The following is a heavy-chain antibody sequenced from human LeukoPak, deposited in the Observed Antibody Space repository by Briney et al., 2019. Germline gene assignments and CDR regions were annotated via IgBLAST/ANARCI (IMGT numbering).Heavy chain of an antibody. Sequence: PGGSLRLSCAASGFTVSSSYMSWVRQAPGKGLEWVSVIYSGGNTYYAGSVKGRFTISRDNSKNTLYLQMNSLRAGDTAVYYCARATLNYYYGLDVWGQGTTVTVS. CDR2: IYSGGNT. CDR1: GFTVSSSY. CDR3: ARATLNYYYGLDV. V-gene: IGHV3-53*01. J-gene: IGHJ6*02.